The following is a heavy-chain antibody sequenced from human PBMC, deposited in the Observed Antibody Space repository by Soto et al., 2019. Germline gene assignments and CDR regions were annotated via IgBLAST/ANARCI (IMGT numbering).Heavy chain of an antibody. CDR3: ARDILSGGAYPDS. D-gene: IGHD3-10*01. CDR1: GFPFSGYT. V-gene: IGHV3-21*01. Sequence: AGALTLSWAASGFPFSGYTLNWVRRAQGQGLEGVSSISSGSSYIYYAGSVKGRFTISRDHARNSLFLEMKTLRADDTSVYYCARDILSGGAYPDSWGQGTKVTVSS. CDR2: ISSGSSYI. J-gene: IGHJ5*01.